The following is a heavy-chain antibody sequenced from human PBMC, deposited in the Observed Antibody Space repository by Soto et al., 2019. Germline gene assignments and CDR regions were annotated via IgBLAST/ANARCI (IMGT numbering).Heavy chain of an antibody. Sequence: GGSLRRSCAASGFTFSYYGMSWVRQAPGKGLEWVSVMSGSGDAAYYADSVKGRFTISRDSSKNTLYLQMNSLRAEDTAVYFCAKKVTIYAVDPADYWGQGTQVTVS. V-gene: IGHV3-23*01. CDR2: MSGSGDAA. CDR1: GFTFSYYG. CDR3: AKKVTIYAVDPADY. J-gene: IGHJ4*02. D-gene: IGHD3-3*01.